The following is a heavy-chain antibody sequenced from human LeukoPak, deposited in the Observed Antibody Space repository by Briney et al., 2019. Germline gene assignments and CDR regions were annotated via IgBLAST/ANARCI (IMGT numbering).Heavy chain of an antibody. CDR1: GYTFTSYY. V-gene: IGHV1-46*01. J-gene: IGHJ4*02. CDR2: INPSGGST. CDR3: AKFAPVAGTDY. D-gene: IGHD1/OR15-1a*01. Sequence: ASVKVSCKASGYTFTSYYMHWVRQAPGQGLEWMGIINPSGGSTSYAQKFQGRVTMTRDTSTSTVYMELSSLRSEDTAVYYCAKFAPVAGTDYWGQGTLVTVSS.